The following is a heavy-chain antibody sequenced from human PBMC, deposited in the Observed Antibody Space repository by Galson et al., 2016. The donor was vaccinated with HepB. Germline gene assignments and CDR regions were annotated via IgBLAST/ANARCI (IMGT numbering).Heavy chain of an antibody. CDR2: ISSSGGTA. V-gene: IGHV3-23*01. CDR3: ATGTRWPDAFDI. J-gene: IGHJ3*02. Sequence: SLRLSCAASGFSFSNYAMSWVRQAPGKGLEWVSFISSSGGTAYYADSAKGRFTISRDNSKNTLYLQMNNLRAEDTAIYYCATGTRWPDAFDIWGQGTMVTVSS. D-gene: IGHD1-7*01. CDR1: GFSFSNYA.